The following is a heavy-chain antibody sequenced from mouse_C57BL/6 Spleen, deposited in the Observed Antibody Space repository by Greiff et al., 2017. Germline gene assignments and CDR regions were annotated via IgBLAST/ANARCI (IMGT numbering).Heavy chain of an antibody. CDR2: IYPGDGDT. CDR3: AREGPYYYGSSYDYFDV. CDR1: GYAFSSSW. Sequence: QVQLQQSGPELVKPGASVKISCKASGYAFSSSWMNWVKQRPGKGLEWIGRIYPGDGDTNSNGKFKGKATLTADKSSSTAYMQLSSLTSEDSAVYFCAREGPYYYGSSYDYFDVWGTGTTVTVSS. J-gene: IGHJ1*03. V-gene: IGHV1-82*01. D-gene: IGHD1-1*01.